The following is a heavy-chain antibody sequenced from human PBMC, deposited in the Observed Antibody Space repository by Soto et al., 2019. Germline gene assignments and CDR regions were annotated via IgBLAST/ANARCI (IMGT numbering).Heavy chain of an antibody. CDR2: TYYRSKWYN. J-gene: IGHJ4*02. Sequence: PSQTLSLTCAISGDSVSSNSAAGNWIRQSPSRGLEWLGRTYYRSKWYNDYAVSVKSRITINPDTSKNQFSLQLNSVTPEDTAVYYCARAPPRDSSGWYRYFDYWGQGTLVTVSS. CDR3: ARAPPRDSSGWYRYFDY. V-gene: IGHV6-1*01. CDR1: GDSVSSNSAA. D-gene: IGHD6-19*01.